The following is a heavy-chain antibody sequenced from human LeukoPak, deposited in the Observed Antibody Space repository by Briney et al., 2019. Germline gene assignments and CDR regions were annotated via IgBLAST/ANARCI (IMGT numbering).Heavy chain of an antibody. CDR1: GGSISSGGYS. Sequence: SETLSLTCAVSGGSISSGGYSWSWIRQPPGKGLEWIGYIYYSGSTNYNPSLKSRVTISVDTSKNQFSLKLSSVTAADTAVYYCARHDYGGNFYFDYWGQGTLVTVSS. V-gene: IGHV4-61*08. J-gene: IGHJ4*02. D-gene: IGHD4-23*01. CDR2: IYYSGST. CDR3: ARHDYGGNFYFDY.